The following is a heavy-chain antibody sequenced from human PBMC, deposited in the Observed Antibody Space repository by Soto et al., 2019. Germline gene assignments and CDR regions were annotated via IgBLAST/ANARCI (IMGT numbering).Heavy chain of an antibody. CDR1: GFTFSSYA. Sequence: GGSLRLSCAASGFTFSSYAMHWVRQAPGKGLEWVAVISYDGSNKYYADSVKGRFTISRDNSKNTLYLQMNSLRAEDTAVYYCARAEIQLWPNFDYWGQGTLVTVSS. V-gene: IGHV3-30-3*01. CDR3: ARAEIQLWPNFDY. CDR2: ISYDGSNK. D-gene: IGHD5-18*01. J-gene: IGHJ4*02.